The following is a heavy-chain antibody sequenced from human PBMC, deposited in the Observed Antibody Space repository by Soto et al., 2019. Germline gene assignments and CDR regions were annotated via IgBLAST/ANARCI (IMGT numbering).Heavy chain of an antibody. Sequence: QVQLQQSGPGLVKPSQTLSLTCAISGDSVSSNSAAWNWIRQSPSRGLEWLGRTYYRSKWYSDYPLPVKSRITTKPEPSKNRFSLQRNSVPPEDTAVYYCAQAAGYISTWFFDPWAQGTLVTVSS. V-gene: IGHV6-1*01. J-gene: IGHJ5*02. CDR1: GDSVSSNSAA. CDR2: TYYRSKWYS. CDR3: AQAAGYISTWFFDP. D-gene: IGHD6-13*01.